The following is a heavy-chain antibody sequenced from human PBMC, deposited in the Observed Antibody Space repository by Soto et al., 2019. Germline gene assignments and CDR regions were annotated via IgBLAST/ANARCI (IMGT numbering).Heavy chain of an antibody. CDR3: ARGSWEPPLYYYYGMDV. J-gene: IGHJ6*02. CDR2: IIPIFGTA. Sequence: SVKVSCKASGGTLSSYAISWVRQAPGQGLEWMGGIIPIFGTANYAQKFQGRVTITADKSTSTAYMELSSLRSEDTAVYYCARGSWEPPLYYYYGMDVWGQGTTVTVSS. V-gene: IGHV1-69*06. D-gene: IGHD1-26*01. CDR1: GGTLSSYA.